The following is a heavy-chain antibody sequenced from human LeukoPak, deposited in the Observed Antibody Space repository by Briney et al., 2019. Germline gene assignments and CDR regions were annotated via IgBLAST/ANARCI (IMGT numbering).Heavy chain of an antibody. CDR3: AKDAQRGFDYSNSLEY. J-gene: IGHJ4*02. CDR1: GFTFSHFG. V-gene: IGHV3-33*06. D-gene: IGHD4-11*01. Sequence: PGQSLRLSCAASGFTFSHFGFHWVRQAPGKGLEWVAVIWSDGTNKYYGDSVKGRFIIQRDDSQKTVYLQMNRLRAEDTAIYYCAKDAQRGFDYSNSLEYWGQGSLVTVSS. CDR2: IWSDGTNK.